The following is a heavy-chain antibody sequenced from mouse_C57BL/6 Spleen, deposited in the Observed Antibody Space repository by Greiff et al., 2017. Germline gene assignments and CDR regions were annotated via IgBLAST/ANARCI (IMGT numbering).Heavy chain of an antibody. Sequence: VQLQQSGPELVKPGASVKISCKASGYAFSSSWMNWVKQRPGKGLEWIGRIYPGDGDTNYNGKFKGKATLTADKSSSTAYMQLSSLTSEDSAVYFCARSLLYYDYDAVDYWGQGTTLTVSS. CDR1: GYAFSSSW. CDR3: ARSLLYYDYDAVDY. J-gene: IGHJ2*01. CDR2: IYPGDGDT. D-gene: IGHD2-4*01. V-gene: IGHV1-82*01.